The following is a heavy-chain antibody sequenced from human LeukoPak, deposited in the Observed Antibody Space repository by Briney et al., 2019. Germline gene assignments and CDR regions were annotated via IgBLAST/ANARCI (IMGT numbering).Heavy chain of an antibody. V-gene: IGHV4-34*01. CDR2: INHSGST. D-gene: IGHD2-15*01. CDR3: ARRAGCSGGSCYFYDSSGYRY. CDR1: GGSFSGYY. J-gene: IGHJ4*02. Sequence: PSETLSLTCAVYGGSFSGYYWSWIRQPPGKGLEWIGEINHSGSTNYNPSLKSRVTISVDTSKNQFSLKLSSVTAADTAVYYCARRAGCSGGSCYFYDSSGYRYWGQGTLVTVSS.